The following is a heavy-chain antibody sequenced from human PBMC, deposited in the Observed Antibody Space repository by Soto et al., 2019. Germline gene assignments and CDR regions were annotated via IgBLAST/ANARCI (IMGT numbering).Heavy chain of an antibody. V-gene: IGHV4-59*01. CDR3: ARVGDLGWFDP. Sequence: QVQLQESGPGLVKPSETLSLTCTVSGGSISSYYWSWIRQPPGKGLEWIGYIYYSGSTNYNPSLKSRVTISVDTSKNQFSLKLSSVTAADTAVYYCARVGDLGWFDPWGQGTLVTVSS. J-gene: IGHJ5*02. CDR1: GGSISSYY. CDR2: IYYSGST. D-gene: IGHD4-17*01.